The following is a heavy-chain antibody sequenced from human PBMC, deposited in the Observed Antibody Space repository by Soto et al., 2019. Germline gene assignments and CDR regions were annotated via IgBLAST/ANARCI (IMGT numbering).Heavy chain of an antibody. Sequence: SKTLSLTCTVSGGSISSGGYYWSWIRQHPGKGLEWIGYIYYSGSTYYNPSLKSRVTISVDTSKNQFSLKLSSVTAADTAVYYCARAMVRVFGMDVWGQGTTVTVSS. D-gene: IGHD3-10*01. CDR2: IYYSGST. J-gene: IGHJ6*02. CDR3: ARAMVRVFGMDV. CDR1: GGSISSGGYY. V-gene: IGHV4-31*03.